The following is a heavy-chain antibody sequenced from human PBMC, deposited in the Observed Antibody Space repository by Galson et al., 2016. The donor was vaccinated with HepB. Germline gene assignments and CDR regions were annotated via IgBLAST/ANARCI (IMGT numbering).Heavy chain of an antibody. CDR3: AKDRYWNRDFDY. V-gene: IGHV3-23*01. CDR2: ISRSGDGT. D-gene: IGHD1-1*01. CDR1: GFTFNNYG. Sequence: SLRLSCAASGFTFNNYGMTWVRQAPGKGLEVVSSISRSGDGTDYADSVKGRFTISRDNSKSTMYLQMNSLKAEDTAIYYCAKDRYWNRDFDYWGQGTLVTVSS. J-gene: IGHJ4*02.